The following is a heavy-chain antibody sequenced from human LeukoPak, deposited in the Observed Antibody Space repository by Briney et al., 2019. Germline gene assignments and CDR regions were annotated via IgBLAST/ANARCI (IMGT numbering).Heavy chain of an antibody. CDR1: GFTFSSYE. D-gene: IGHD3-16*01. V-gene: IGHV3-48*03. CDR3: ARDGDYVWGSYNY. CDR2: ISSSGSTI. Sequence: GGSLRLSCAASGFTFSSYEMNWVRQAPGKGLEWVSYISSSGSTIYYADSVKGRFTISRDNAKNSLCLQMNSLRAEDTAVYYCARDGDYVWGSYNYWGQGTLVTVSS. J-gene: IGHJ4*02.